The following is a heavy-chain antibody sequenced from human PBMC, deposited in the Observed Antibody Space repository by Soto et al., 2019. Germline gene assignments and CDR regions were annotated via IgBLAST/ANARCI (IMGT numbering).Heavy chain of an antibody. CDR3: ASSGSYHNWFDP. V-gene: IGHV4-61*01. Sequence: SETLSLTCSVSGGSVSSGSYYWSWIRQPPGKGLEWIGYIYYSGSTNYNPSLKSRVTISVDTSKNQFSLKLSSVTAADTAVYYCASSGSYHNWFDPWGQGTLVTVSS. D-gene: IGHD1-26*01. J-gene: IGHJ5*02. CDR1: GGSVSSGSYY. CDR2: IYYSGST.